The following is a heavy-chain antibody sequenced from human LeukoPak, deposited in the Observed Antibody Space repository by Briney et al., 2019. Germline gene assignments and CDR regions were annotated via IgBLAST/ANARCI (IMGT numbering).Heavy chain of an antibody. CDR3: ARSYYYYYGMDV. CDR1: GGSISSGDYC. J-gene: IGHJ6*02. CDR2: IYYSGST. V-gene: IGHV4-30-4*01. Sequence: SETLSLTCTVSGGSISSGDYCWSWIRQPPGRGLGWIGYIYYSGSTYYNPSLKSRVTISVDTSKNQFSLKLSSVTAADTAVYYCARSYYYYYGMDVWGQGTTVTVSS.